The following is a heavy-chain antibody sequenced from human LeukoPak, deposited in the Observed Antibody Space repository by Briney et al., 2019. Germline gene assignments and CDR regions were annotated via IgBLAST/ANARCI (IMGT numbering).Heavy chain of an antibody. Sequence: GGSPRLSHAASGFTFSSYAMSWVRQAPGKGLEWVSAISGSGGSTYYADSVKGRFTISRDNSKNSLYLQMNSLRAEDTAVYYCARRTGGYYFDYWGQGTLVTVSS. J-gene: IGHJ4*02. V-gene: IGHV3-23*01. CDR1: GFTFSSYA. CDR2: ISGSGGST. CDR3: ARRTGGYYFDY. D-gene: IGHD1-14*01.